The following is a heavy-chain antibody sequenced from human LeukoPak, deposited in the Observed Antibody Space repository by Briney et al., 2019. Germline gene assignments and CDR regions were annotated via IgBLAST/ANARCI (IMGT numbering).Heavy chain of an antibody. CDR3: ARSPHRLIGHWFDP. CDR2: IFSSGNT. D-gene: IGHD3-16*01. Sequence: SETLSLTCTVSGGSINSYYWSWIRQPAGEGLEWIGRIFSSGNTIYNPSLQSRVTMPVHTSKHQFSLRLNSVTAADTAVYYCARSPHRLIGHWFDPWGQGTLVTVSS. J-gene: IGHJ5*02. V-gene: IGHV4-4*07. CDR1: GGSINSYY.